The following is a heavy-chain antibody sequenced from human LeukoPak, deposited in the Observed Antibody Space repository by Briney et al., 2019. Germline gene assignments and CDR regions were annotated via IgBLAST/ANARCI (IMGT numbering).Heavy chain of an antibody. V-gene: IGHV1-69*13. CDR2: IIPIFGTA. CDR3: ARPLGPYDSTGDFDY. Sequence: ASVKVSCKASGGTFSSYAISWVRQAPGQGLEWMGGIIPIFGTANYAQKFQGRVTITADESTSTAYMELSSLRPEDTAVYYCARPLGPYDSTGDFDYWGQGTLVTVSS. J-gene: IGHJ4*02. D-gene: IGHD3-22*01. CDR1: GGTFSSYA.